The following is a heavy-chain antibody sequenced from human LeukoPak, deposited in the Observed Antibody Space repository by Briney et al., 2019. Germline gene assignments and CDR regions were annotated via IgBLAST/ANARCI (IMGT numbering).Heavy chain of an antibody. CDR3: ARGSSSWYSNYYYYYGMDV. Sequence: PSETLSLTCTVSGGSISSYYWSWIRQPPGKGLEWLGYIYYSGSTNYNPSLKSRVTISVDTSKNQFSLKLSSVTAADTAVYYCARGSSSWYSNYYYYYGMDVWGQGTTVTVSS. CDR2: IYYSGST. V-gene: IGHV4-59*01. D-gene: IGHD6-13*01. CDR1: GGSISSYY. J-gene: IGHJ6*02.